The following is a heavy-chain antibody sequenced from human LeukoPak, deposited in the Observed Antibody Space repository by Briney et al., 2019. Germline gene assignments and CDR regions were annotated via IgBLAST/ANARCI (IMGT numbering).Heavy chain of an antibody. CDR2: IKEDGSEK. V-gene: IGHV3-7*03. Sequence: PGGSLRLSCAASGFTVSSNHMNWVRQAPGKGLEWVANIKEDGSEKYYVDSVKGRFTISRDSAKNSLYLQMNSLRVEDTAVYYCARDHNYGSDYWGQGTLVTVSS. J-gene: IGHJ4*02. D-gene: IGHD5-18*01. CDR3: ARDHNYGSDY. CDR1: GFTVSSNH.